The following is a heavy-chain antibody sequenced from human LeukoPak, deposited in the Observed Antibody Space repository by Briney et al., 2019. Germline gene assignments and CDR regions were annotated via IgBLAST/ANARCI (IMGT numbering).Heavy chain of an antibody. CDR3: ARGGGGITMIVVAPFDY. V-gene: IGHV1-46*01. J-gene: IGHJ4*02. CDR1: GYTFTSYY. Sequence: ASVKVSCKASGYTFTSYYMHWVRQAPGQGLEWMGIINPSGGSTSYAQKFQGRVTMTRDMSTSTVYMELSSLRSEDTAVYYCARGGGGITMIVVAPFDYWGQGTLVTVSS. CDR2: INPSGGST. D-gene: IGHD3-22*01.